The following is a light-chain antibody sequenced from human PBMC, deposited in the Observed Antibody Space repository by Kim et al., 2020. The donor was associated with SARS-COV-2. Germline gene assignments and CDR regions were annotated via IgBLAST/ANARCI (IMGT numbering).Light chain of an antibody. V-gene: IGLV2-14*03. Sequence: QSALTQPAFVSGSPGQSITISCTGTSSDVGGHDYVSWTQQHPGEAPKLLIYDVNYRPSGVSTRFSGSKSGNTASLTISELQAEDEADYYCYSYAGGSTYIFGTGTTVTVL. J-gene: IGLJ1*01. CDR2: DVN. CDR1: SSDVGGHDY. CDR3: YSYAGGSTYI.